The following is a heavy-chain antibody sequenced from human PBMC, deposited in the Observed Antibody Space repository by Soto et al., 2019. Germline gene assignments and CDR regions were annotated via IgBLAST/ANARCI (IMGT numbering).Heavy chain of an antibody. J-gene: IGHJ3*02. Sequence: HLGGSLRLSCAASGFICSSYDMGWVRQAPGKGLEWVSTILVDGRTFYVDSVKGRFTISRDSSQNTVYLQMNSLTAGDTALYYCAKATATGGGAFDICGQGTMVTVSS. CDR3: AKATATGGGAFDI. CDR1: GFICSSYD. D-gene: IGHD2-8*02. V-gene: IGHV3-23*01. CDR2: ILVDGRT.